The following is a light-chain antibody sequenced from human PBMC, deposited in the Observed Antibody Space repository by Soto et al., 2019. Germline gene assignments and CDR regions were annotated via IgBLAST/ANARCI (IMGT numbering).Light chain of an antibody. Sequence: SYELTQPPSVSVAPAQTARITCGGNNIGSKSVHWYQQKPGHAPVLVVYDYSDRPSGIPERFSGSNSGNTATLTISRVEAGDEADYYCQVWDSSSDHYVFGTGTKVTVL. CDR3: QVWDSSSDHYV. V-gene: IGLV3-21*02. CDR2: DYS. J-gene: IGLJ1*01. CDR1: NIGSKS.